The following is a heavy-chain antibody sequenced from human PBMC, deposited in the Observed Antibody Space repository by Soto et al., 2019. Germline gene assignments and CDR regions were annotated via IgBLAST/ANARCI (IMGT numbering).Heavy chain of an antibody. D-gene: IGHD1-26*01. V-gene: IGHV5-51*01. Sequence: GESLKISCKGSGYSFASHWVAWVRQMPEKGLEWIGTIYPGDSDTKYSSTFRGHVTISADTSVSTAYLQWRSLEATDSAIYYCARYSGSYWHYLDFWGQGTLVTVSS. CDR2: IYPGDSDT. CDR3: ARYSGSYWHYLDF. J-gene: IGHJ4*02. CDR1: GYSFASHW.